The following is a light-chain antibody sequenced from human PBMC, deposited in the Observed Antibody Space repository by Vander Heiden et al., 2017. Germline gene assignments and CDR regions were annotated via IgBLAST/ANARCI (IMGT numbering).Light chain of an antibody. J-gene: IGLJ1*01. Sequence: QSVLTQPPSASGTPGQRVTIPCSGSISNIGRNTVSWYQQIPGTAPKVLIYSNDYRPSGVPDRFSGSRSGTSASLAISGLQSDDEADYYCAAWDDNLNGFVFGTGTLVTV. CDR1: ISNIGRNT. CDR3: AAWDDNLNGFV. CDR2: SND. V-gene: IGLV1-44*01.